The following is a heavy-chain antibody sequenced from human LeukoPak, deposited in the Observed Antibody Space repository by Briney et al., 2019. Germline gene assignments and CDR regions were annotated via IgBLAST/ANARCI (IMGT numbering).Heavy chain of an antibody. CDR1: EFTFSRYW. D-gene: IGHD2-15*01. CDR2: IKQDGSEK. Sequence: PGGSLRLSCAASEFTFSRYWMCWVRQAPGKGLEWVADIKQDGSEKYYVDSVKGRFTISRQNAKNSLFLQMNSLRAEDTAVYYCARHRSGGSQDDAFDIWGQGTMVTVSS. CDR3: ARHRSGGSQDDAFDI. V-gene: IGHV3-7*01. J-gene: IGHJ3*02.